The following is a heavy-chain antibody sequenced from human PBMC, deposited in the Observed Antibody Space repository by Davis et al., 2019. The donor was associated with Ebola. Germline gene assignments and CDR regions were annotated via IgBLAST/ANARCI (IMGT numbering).Heavy chain of an antibody. J-gene: IGHJ5*02. D-gene: IGHD3-3*01. CDR3: ARGEDFWSAVDP. Sequence: GGTLRLSCAASGFTFSSYTMNWVRQAPGKGLEWVSGIYSGGSTYCADSVKGRFTISRDNAKNTLYLQMNSLRAEDTAVYYCARGEDFWSAVDPWGQGTLVTVSS. V-gene: IGHV3-53*01. CDR2: IYSGGST. CDR1: GFTFSSYT.